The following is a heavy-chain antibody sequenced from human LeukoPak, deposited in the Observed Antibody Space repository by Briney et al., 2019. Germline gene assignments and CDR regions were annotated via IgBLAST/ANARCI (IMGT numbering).Heavy chain of an antibody. CDR1: GFTFSYYG. D-gene: IGHD4-17*01. CDR3: ARDLFSPFVTTSLGSAFDI. Sequence: GRSLRLSCAASGFTFSYYGMHWVRQAPGKGLEWVAVIWYDGSNKYYADSVKGRFTISRDNSKNTLYLQMNSLRAEDTAVYYCARDLFSPFVTTSLGSAFDIWAKGQWSPSLQ. CDR2: IWYDGSNK. V-gene: IGHV3-33*01. J-gene: IGHJ3*02.